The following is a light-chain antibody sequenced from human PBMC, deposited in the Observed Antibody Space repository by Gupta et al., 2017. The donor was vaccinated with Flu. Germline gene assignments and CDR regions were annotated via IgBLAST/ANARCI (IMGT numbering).Light chain of an antibody. Sequence: DIVMTQSPVTLSLSPGERATVSCRASQTVYSNLAWYQQTPGQAPRLLIYDASTRATGIPASFSGSGSGTEFILIISSLQSEDFAVYYCQQDNAWPLIFGRGTTVEI. CDR2: DAS. CDR3: QQDNAWPLI. V-gene: IGKV3-15*01. J-gene: IGKJ4*01. CDR1: QTVYSN.